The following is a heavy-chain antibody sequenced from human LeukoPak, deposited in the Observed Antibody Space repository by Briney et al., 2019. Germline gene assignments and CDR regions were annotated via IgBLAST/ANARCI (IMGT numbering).Heavy chain of an antibody. CDR2: ISAYNGNT. CDR3: ATAGRDIVAPALDY. CDR1: GYTFTSYG. V-gene: IGHV1-18*01. J-gene: IGHJ4*02. D-gene: IGHD5-12*01. Sequence: ASVKVSCKASGYTFTSYGISWVRQAPGQGLEWMGWISAYNGNTNYAQKLQGRVTMTTDTSTSTAYMELRSLRSDDTAVYYCATAGRDIVAPALDYWGQGTLVTVSS.